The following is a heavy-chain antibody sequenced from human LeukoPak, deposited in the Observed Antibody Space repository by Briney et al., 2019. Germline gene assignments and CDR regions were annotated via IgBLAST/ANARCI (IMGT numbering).Heavy chain of an antibody. CDR1: GGSISGYY. CDR3: ARGVGAQTFDY. D-gene: IGHD1-26*01. Sequence: PSETLSLTCTVSGGSISGYYWSWIRQPAGKGLEWIGRIYTSGNTNYNPSLKSRVTISVDKSKNQFSLKLSSVTAADTAVYYCARGVGAQTFDYWGQGTLVTVSS. J-gene: IGHJ4*02. V-gene: IGHV4-4*07. CDR2: IYTSGNT.